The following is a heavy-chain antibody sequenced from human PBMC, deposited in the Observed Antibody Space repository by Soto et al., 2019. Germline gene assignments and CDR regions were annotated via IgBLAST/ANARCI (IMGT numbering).Heavy chain of an antibody. D-gene: IGHD2-21*02. CDR2: IWYDGSNK. J-gene: IGHJ4*02. CDR3: ARDCGTGYCYYDY. V-gene: IGHV3-33*01. Sequence: GGSLRLSCAASGFTFSSYGMHLVRQSPGKGLEWVAFIWYDGSNKYYADSVKGRFTISRDNSKDTLYLQMNSLRAEDTAVYYCARDCGTGYCYYDYWGQGTLVTVSS. CDR1: GFTFSSYG.